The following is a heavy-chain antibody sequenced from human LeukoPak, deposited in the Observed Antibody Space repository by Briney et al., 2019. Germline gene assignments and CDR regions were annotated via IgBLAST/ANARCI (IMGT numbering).Heavy chain of an antibody. Sequence: GESLKISCKGSGYSFTSYWIGWVRRMPGKGLEGMGIINPGDSDTRYSPSFQGQVTISADKSISTAYLQWSSLKASDTAMYYCARFSYGSGSPFDYWGQGTLVTVSS. CDR1: GYSFTSYW. J-gene: IGHJ4*02. D-gene: IGHD3-10*01. V-gene: IGHV5-51*01. CDR3: ARFSYGSGSPFDY. CDR2: INPGDSDT.